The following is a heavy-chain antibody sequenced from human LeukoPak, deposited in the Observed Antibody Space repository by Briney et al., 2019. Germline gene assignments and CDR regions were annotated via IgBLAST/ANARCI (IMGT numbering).Heavy chain of an antibody. D-gene: IGHD6-25*01. V-gene: IGHV1-69*01. CDR3: ARDNAATAFDI. Sequence: GSSVKVSCKASGGTFSSYAISWVRQAPGQGLEWMGGIIPIFGTADYAQKFQGRVTIPADESTSTAYMELSSLRSEDTAVYYCARDNAATAFDIWGQGTMVTVSS. CDR2: IIPIFGTA. J-gene: IGHJ3*02. CDR1: GGTFSSYA.